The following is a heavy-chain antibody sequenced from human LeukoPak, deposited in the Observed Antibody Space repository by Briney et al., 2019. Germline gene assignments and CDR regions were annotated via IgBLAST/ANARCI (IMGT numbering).Heavy chain of an antibody. V-gene: IGHV4-4*07. J-gene: IGHJ6*03. CDR2: IYTSGST. CDR1: GGSISSYY. CDR3: AGANWNYAQYYYYMDV. D-gene: IGHD1-7*01. Sequence: PSETLSLTCTVSGGSISSYYWSWIRQPAGKGLEWIGRIYTSGSTNYNPSLKSRVTMSVDTSKNQFSLKLSSVTAADTAVYYCAGANWNYAQYYYYMDVWGKGTTVTVSS.